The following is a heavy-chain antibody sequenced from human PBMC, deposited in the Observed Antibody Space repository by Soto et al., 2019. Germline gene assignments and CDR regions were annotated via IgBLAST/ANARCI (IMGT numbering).Heavy chain of an antibody. V-gene: IGHV3-30*18. D-gene: IGHD3-22*01. CDR1: GFTFSSYG. Sequence: GESLRLSSAASGFTFSSYGMHWVRQAAGKGLEWVAVISYDGSNKYYADSVKGRFTISRDNSKNTLYLQMNSLRAEDTAVYYCAKDYYDSSGYYYFFYYYGMDVWGQGTTVTVSS. J-gene: IGHJ6*02. CDR3: AKDYYDSSGYYYFFYYYGMDV. CDR2: ISYDGSNK.